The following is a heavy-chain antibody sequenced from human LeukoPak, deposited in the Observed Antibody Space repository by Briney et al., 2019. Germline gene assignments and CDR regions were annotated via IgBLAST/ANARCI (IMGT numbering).Heavy chain of an antibody. J-gene: IGHJ4*02. CDR2: IGTAGDT. CDR3: ARGSATAMVSLDY. Sequence: PGGSLRLSCAASGFTFSSYDVHWVRQATGKGLEWVSAIGTAGDTYYPGSVKGRFTISRENAKNSLYLQMNSLRAEDTAVYYCARGSATAMVSLDYWGQGTLVTVSS. V-gene: IGHV3-13*01. CDR1: GFTFSSYD. D-gene: IGHD5-18*01.